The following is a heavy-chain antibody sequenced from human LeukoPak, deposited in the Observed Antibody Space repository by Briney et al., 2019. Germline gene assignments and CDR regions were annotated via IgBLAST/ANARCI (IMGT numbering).Heavy chain of an antibody. V-gene: IGHV4-39*07. CDR2: IYYSGST. CDR3: ARLAPLRNGRTYHYYYYYYMDV. CDR1: GGSVSSSSYY. Sequence: SETLSLTCTVSGGSVSSSSYYWGWIRQPPGKGLEWIGSIYYSGSTYYNPSLKSRVTISVDTSKNQFSLKLSSVTAADTAVYYCARLAPLRNGRTYHYYYYYYMDVWGKGTTVTISS. D-gene: IGHD2-2*02. J-gene: IGHJ6*03.